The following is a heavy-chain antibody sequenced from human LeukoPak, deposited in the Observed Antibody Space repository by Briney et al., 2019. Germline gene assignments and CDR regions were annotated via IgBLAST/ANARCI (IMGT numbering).Heavy chain of an antibody. D-gene: IGHD1-14*01. CDR2: INQDGSEK. CDR1: GFIFSSHW. V-gene: IGHV3-7*01. Sequence: QPGGSLRLSCAAPGFIFSSHWMNWVRQAPGKGLEWVANINQDGSEKYYVDSVKGRFTISRDNAKNSLYLEMSSLRAEDTAVYYCARDGTPPGIIFDYWGQGTLVTVSS. CDR3: ARDGTPPGIIFDY. J-gene: IGHJ4*02.